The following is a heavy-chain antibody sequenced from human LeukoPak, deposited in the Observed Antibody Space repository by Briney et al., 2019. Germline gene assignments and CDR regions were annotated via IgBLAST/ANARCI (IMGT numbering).Heavy chain of an antibody. D-gene: IGHD6-13*01. CDR3: ARVGALSSSWLLY. Sequence: PGGSLRLSCAASAFTFRSYGMHWVRQAPGKGLEWVSSISSSSSYIYYADSVKGRFTISRDNAKNSLYLQMNSLRAEDTAVYFCARVGALSSSWLLYWGQGTLVTVSS. CDR2: ISSSSSYI. V-gene: IGHV3-21*01. CDR1: AFTFRSYG. J-gene: IGHJ4*02.